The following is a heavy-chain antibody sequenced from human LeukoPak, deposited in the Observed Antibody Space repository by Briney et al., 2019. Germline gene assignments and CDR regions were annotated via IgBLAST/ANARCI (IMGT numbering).Heavy chain of an antibody. CDR2: IYYSGST. CDR1: GGSISSGDYY. CDR3: DREKGGAPDY. D-gene: IGHD1-26*01. J-gene: IGHJ4*02. V-gene: IGHV4-30-4*08. Sequence: SETLSLTCTVSGGSISSGDYYWSWIRQPPGKGLEWIGCIYYSGSTYYNPSLKSRVTISVDTSRNQFSLKQSAVTAADTAVYYCDREKGGAPDYWGQGTLVTVSS.